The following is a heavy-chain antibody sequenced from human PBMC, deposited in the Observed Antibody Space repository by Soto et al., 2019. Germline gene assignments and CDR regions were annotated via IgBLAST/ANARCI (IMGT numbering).Heavy chain of an antibody. Sequence: VQLVESGGGLVQPGGSLRLSCAASGFSFSNYWMSWVRQAPGKGLEWVANIRQDGGEKYYVDSVRGRFTVSRDNAKSSLYLQVNSLRVEDTAVYYCARDSGADRFQYWGQGTLVTVSS. V-gene: IGHV3-7*01. CDR2: IRQDGGEK. CDR3: ARDSGADRFQY. D-gene: IGHD3-22*01. CDR1: GFSFSNYW. J-gene: IGHJ1*01.